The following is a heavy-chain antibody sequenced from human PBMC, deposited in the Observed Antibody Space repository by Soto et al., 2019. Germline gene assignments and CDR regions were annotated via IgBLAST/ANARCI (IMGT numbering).Heavy chain of an antibody. J-gene: IGHJ4*02. CDR1: GFTFGDYA. CDR3: TRVEDIVVVPAATYYFDY. D-gene: IGHD2-2*01. V-gene: IGHV3-49*03. Sequence: PGGSLRLSCTGSGFTFGDYAMNWFRQAPGKGLEWVGFIRNKAYGGTTEYAASVKGRFTISRDDSKSIAYLQMNSLKTEDTAVYYCTRVEDIVVVPAATYYFDYWGQGTLVTVSS. CDR2: IRNKAYGGTT.